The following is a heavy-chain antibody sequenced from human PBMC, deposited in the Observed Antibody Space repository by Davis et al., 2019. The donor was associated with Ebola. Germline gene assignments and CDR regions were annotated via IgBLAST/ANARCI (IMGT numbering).Heavy chain of an antibody. CDR3: ARARVGATDFDY. V-gene: IGHV3-53*01. Sequence: GESLKISCAASGFIVSDNYMSWVRQAPGKGLEWISVIYSGRGTYYADSVKGRFTISRDNSKNTLYLQMNSLRAGDTAVYYCARARVGATDFDYWGQGTLVTVSS. D-gene: IGHD1-26*01. J-gene: IGHJ4*02. CDR2: IYSGRGT. CDR1: GFIVSDNY.